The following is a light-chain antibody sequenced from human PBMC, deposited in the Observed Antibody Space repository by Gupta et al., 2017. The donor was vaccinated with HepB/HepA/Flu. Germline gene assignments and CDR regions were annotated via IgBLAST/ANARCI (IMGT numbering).Light chain of an antibody. J-gene: IGLJ2*01. CDR2: GKN. V-gene: IGLV3-19*01. CDR3: KSRDTSGNHLV. CDR1: SLRSYY. Sequence: SSGLTQDPAVSVPLGPTVSITFPGDSLRSYYASWYQQKPGQAPVLVIYGKNNRPSGIPDRFSGSSSGNTASLTITGAQAEDEADYYCKSRDTSGNHLVFGGGTKLTVL.